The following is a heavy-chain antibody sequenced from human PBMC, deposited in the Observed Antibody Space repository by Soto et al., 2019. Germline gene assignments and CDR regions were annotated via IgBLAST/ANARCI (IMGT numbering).Heavy chain of an antibody. V-gene: IGHV3-7*01. CDR3: ARKGRLLLAHAFDI. CDR2: IKMDASEK. CDR1: GFPFGYYW. Sequence: GGSLRLSCVASGFPFGYYWMSWVRQAPGKGLEWLATIKMDASEKKYVDSVKGRFTMSRDNAKSSLYLQMNSLRAEDTAVYYCARKGRLLLAHAFDIWGQGTMVTVSS. J-gene: IGHJ3*02. D-gene: IGHD2-15*01.